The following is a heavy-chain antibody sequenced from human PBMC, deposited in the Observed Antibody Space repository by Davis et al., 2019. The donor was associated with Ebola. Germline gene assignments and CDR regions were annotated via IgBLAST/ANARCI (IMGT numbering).Heavy chain of an antibody. J-gene: IGHJ4*02. V-gene: IGHV3-30-3*01. Sequence: PGGSLRLSCALSGFTFGTHNVHWVRQAPGKGLEWVAIISHGGNKKTYADSVKGRFTISSDSSKNTLFLEMNGLRAEDTSIYYCARDRSGTFSADYWGQGTLVIVSS. CDR2: ISHGGNKK. CDR3: ARDRSGTFSADY. CDR1: GFTFGTHN. D-gene: IGHD1-26*01.